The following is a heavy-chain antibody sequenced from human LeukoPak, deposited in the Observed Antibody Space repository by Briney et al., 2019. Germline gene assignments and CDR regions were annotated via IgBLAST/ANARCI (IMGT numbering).Heavy chain of an antibody. CDR1: GFTFSDYA. D-gene: IGHD1-7*01. CDR2: ISKDGSDK. Sequence: GGSLRLSCAASGFTFSDYAMHWVRQAPGKGLEWVAVISKDGSDKYYPGSVRGRFTISRDNSKNTIYLQMDSLRAEDTAIYYCARDYWWNYDYWGQGTLVTVCS. V-gene: IGHV3-30-3*01. CDR3: ARDYWWNYDY. J-gene: IGHJ4*02.